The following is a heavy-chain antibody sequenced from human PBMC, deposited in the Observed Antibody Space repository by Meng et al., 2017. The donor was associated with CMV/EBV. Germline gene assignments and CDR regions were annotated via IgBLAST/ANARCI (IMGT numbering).Heavy chain of an antibody. CDR2: IKRKTDGGTT. J-gene: IGHJ4*02. Sequence: GESLKISCAASGFTFSKAWMSWVRQAPGKGLEWVGRIKRKTDGGTTDYSTPVKGRFTISRDDSKNTLYLQMNSLKTEETAVYYCTTYFSYYFDYWGQGTLVTVSS. D-gene: IGHD2/OR15-2a*01. CDR1: GFTFSKAW. CDR3: TTYFSYYFDY. V-gene: IGHV3-15*01.